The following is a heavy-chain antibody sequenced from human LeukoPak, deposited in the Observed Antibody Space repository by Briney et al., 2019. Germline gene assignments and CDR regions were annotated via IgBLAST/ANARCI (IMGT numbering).Heavy chain of an antibody. V-gene: IGHV3-23*01. Sequence: GRSLRLSCAASGFTFSTYGMSWVRQAPGKGLEWVSGINGRGGSTYYADSVKGRFTISRDNSRNTLYLQMNSLRAEDTAVYYCAKCVKGYDISHRYNWFDPWGQGTLVTVSS. CDR1: GFTFSTYG. CDR2: INGRGGST. J-gene: IGHJ5*02. CDR3: AKCVKGYDISHRYNWFDP. D-gene: IGHD3-9*01.